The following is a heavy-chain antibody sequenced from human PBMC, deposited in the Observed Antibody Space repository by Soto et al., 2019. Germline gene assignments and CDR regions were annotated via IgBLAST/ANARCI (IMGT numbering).Heavy chain of an antibody. V-gene: IGHV3-33*01. CDR2: IWYDGSNK. J-gene: IGHJ6*02. CDR3: ARDIGRWLQEYYYYDGMDV. Sequence: QVQLVESGGGVVQPGRSLRLSCAASGFTFSSYGMHWVRQAPGKGRERVAVIWYDGSNKYYADSVKCRFTISRDNSKNTLYLQMNSLRAEDTAVYYCARDIGRWLQEYYYYDGMDVWGQGTTVTVSS. CDR1: GFTFSSYG. D-gene: IGHD5-12*01.